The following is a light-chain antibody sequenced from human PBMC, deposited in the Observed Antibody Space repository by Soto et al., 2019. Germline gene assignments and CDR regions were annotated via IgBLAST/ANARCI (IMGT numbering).Light chain of an antibody. Sequence: EIVLTQSPGTLSLSPGERATLSCRASQSISSRYLAWYQQKPGQAPRLLIHGASSRATGIPDRFSGSGSGTDFTLTISRLEPEDFAVYYCQQYGSSPPFTFGPGTKLDVK. J-gene: IGKJ3*01. CDR1: QSISSRY. CDR2: GAS. V-gene: IGKV3-20*01. CDR3: QQYGSSPPFT.